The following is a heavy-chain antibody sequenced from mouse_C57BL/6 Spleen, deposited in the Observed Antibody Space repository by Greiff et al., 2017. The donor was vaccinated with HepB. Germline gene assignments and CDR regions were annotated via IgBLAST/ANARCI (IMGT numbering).Heavy chain of an antibody. J-gene: IGHJ4*01. CDR3: ARSDYPYAMDY. D-gene: IGHD5-5*01. Sequence: EVQLQQSGAELVKPGASVKLSCTASGFNIKDYYMHWVKQRTEQGLEWIGRIDPEDGETKYAPKFQSKATITADTSSNTAYLQLSSLTSEDTAVYYCARSDYPYAMDYWGQGTSVTVSS. CDR1: GFNIKDYY. CDR2: IDPEDGET. V-gene: IGHV14-2*01.